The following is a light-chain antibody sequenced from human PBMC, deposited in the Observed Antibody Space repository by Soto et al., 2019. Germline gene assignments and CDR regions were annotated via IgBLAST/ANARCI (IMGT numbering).Light chain of an antibody. CDR1: QSISGW. V-gene: IGKV1-5*01. CDR3: QQYNTYSWT. Sequence: IQMTQSPSTLSASVGDRVIITCRASQSISGWLAWYQQKPGKATKLLIYDISSLQSGVPSRFSGSGSGTEFTLTISSLQPDDFATYYCQQYNTYSWTFGQGTKVEVK. CDR2: DIS. J-gene: IGKJ1*01.